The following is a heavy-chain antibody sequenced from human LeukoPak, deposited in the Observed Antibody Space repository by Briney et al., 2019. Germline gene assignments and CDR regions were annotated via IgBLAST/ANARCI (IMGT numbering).Heavy chain of an antibody. CDR1: GGSISSYY. CDR3: ARVHTMGYYFDH. D-gene: IGHD3-3*01. CDR2: IYYSGST. V-gene: IGHV4-59*01. J-gene: IGHJ4*02. Sequence: SETLSLTCTVSGGSISSYYWSWIRQPPGKGLEWIGYIYYSGSTNYNPSLKSRVTISVDTSKNQFSLKLSSVTAADTAVYYCARVHTMGYYFDHWGQGTLVTVSS.